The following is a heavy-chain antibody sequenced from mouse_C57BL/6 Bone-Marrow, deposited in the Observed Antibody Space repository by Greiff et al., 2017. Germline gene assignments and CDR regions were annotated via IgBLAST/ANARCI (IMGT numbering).Heavy chain of an antibody. CDR1: GYTFTSYW. CDR3: ASPYYGDAMDY. D-gene: IGHD1-1*01. J-gene: IGHJ4*01. Sequence: VQLQQSGAELVKPGASVKLSCNASGYTFTSYWLHWVKQRPGQGLEWIGMIHPNSGSTNYNEKFKSKATLTVDKSSSTAYMQLSSLTSEDSAVYYCASPYYGDAMDYWGQGTSVTVSS. CDR2: IHPNSGST. V-gene: IGHV1-64*01.